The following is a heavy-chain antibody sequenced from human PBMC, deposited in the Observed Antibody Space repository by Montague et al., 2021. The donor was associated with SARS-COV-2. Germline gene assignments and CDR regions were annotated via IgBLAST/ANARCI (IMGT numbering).Heavy chain of an antibody. CDR3: ARSLDPSGTYYLPY. J-gene: IGHJ4*02. CDR1: GDSISTSY. D-gene: IGHD3-10*01. V-gene: IGHV4-59*01. CDR2: IYYSGRT. Sequence: SETLSLTCTVSGDSISTSYWAWIRRPPGKGLEWIGYIYYSGRTSYNSSLKSRVTISVDTSKNQVSLNLSSVTAADTAVYFCARSLDPSGTYYLPYWGQGTLVTVSS.